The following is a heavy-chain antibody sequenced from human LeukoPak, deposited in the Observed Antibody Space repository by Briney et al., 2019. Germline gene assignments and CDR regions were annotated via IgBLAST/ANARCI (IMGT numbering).Heavy chain of an antibody. V-gene: IGHV4-59*01. J-gene: IGHJ4*02. CDR1: GGPINSYY. CDR3: ARSTGWYAFS. CDR2: IFYSGST. Sequence: PSETLSLTCTVSGGPINSYYWSWIRQPPGKGLEWIGSIFYSGSTNYNPSLKSRVTISIDRSKSQFSLKMRSVTAADTAVYYCARSTGWYAFSWGQGILVTVSS. D-gene: IGHD6-19*01.